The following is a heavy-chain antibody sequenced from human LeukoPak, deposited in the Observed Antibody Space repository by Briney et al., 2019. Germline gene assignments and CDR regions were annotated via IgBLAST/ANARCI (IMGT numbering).Heavy chain of an antibody. Sequence: SETLSLTCTVSGGSISTSYWSWIRQPAGKGLKWIGRMYMSGSSNYNPSLKSRVTMSVDTSKNQFSLKVSSVTAADTAMYYCARDLYCSGGSCDSGGPYYFDFWGQGTLVTVSS. CDR2: MYMSGSS. V-gene: IGHV4-4*07. CDR1: GGSISTSY. CDR3: ARDLYCSGGSCDSGGPYYFDF. J-gene: IGHJ4*02. D-gene: IGHD2-15*01.